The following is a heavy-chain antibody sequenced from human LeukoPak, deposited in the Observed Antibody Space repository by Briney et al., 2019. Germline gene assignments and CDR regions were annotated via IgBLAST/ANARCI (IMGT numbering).Heavy chain of an antibody. V-gene: IGHV3-21*01. CDR3: ARDPYSGGYGNDYYYYMDV. CDR2: ITTSSAYM. J-gene: IGHJ6*03. CDR1: GFTFNSYN. D-gene: IGHD1-26*01. Sequence: GGSLRLSCAASGFTFNSYNMNWVRQAPGKGLERVSTITTSSAYMYYADSVKGRFTISRDNARNSLYLQMTSLRAEDTAVYYCARDPYSGGYGNDYYYYMDVWGKGTTVTISS.